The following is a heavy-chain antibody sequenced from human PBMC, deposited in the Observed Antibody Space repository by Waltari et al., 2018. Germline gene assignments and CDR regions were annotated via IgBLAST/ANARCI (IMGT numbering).Heavy chain of an antibody. J-gene: IGHJ6*03. CDR2: ITSDGSGT. Sequence: EVQLVESGGELVQPGGSLRLSCAASGVTFRHYGMHWVRQAPGKGLEWVSSITSDGSGTYYADTVKGRFTTSRDNSNNTVFLQMNSLRVEDTALYYCAKHQLLQAYYYSMDVWGKGTTVTVSS. CDR1: GVTFRHYG. D-gene: IGHD2-2*01. CDR3: AKHQLLQAYYYSMDV. V-gene: IGHV3-23*04.